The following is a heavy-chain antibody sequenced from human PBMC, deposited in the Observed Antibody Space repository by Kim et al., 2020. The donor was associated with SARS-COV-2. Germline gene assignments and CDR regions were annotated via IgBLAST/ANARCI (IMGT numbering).Heavy chain of an antibody. CDR1: GGSISSSSYY. D-gene: IGHD3-10*01. CDR3: ARHDLYGSGSYYNDYYYYYGMDV. Sequence: SETLSLTCTVSGGSISSSSYYWGWIRQPPGKGLEWIGSIYYSGSTYYNPSLKSRVTISVDTSKNQFSLKLSSVTAADTAVYYCARHDLYGSGSYYNDYYYYYGMDVWGQGTTVTVSS. J-gene: IGHJ6*02. CDR2: IYYSGST. V-gene: IGHV4-39*01.